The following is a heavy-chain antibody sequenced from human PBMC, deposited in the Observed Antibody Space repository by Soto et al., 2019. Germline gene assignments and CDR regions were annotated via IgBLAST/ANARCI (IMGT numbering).Heavy chain of an antibody. D-gene: IGHD3-9*01. CDR1: GFTFSSYG. CDR2: ISYDGSNK. CDR3: AKSGDILTYYYYGIDG. Sequence: GGSLRLACAASGFTFSSYGMHWVRQAPGKGLEWVAVISYDGSNKYYADSVKGRFTISRDNSKNTLYLQMNSLRAEDTAVYYCAKSGDILTYYYYGIDGWGQGTTVTVSS. J-gene: IGHJ6*02. V-gene: IGHV3-30*18.